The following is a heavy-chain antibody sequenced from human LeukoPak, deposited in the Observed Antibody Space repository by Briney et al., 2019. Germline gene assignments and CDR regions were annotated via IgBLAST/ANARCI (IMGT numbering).Heavy chain of an antibody. J-gene: IGHJ4*02. CDR3: ARATYYDFWSGYYGALDY. Sequence: GGSLRLSCAASGLTFSSYEMNWVRQAPGKGLEWVSYISSSGSPIYYADSVKGRFTISRDNAKNSLYLQMNRLRAEDTAVYYCARATYYDFWSGYYGALDYWGQGTMVTVSS. V-gene: IGHV3-48*03. CDR2: ISSSGSPI. D-gene: IGHD3-3*01. CDR1: GLTFSSYE.